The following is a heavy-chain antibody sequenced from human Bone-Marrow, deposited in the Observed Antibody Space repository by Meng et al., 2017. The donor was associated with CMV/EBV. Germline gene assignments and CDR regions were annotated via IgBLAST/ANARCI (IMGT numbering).Heavy chain of an antibody. Sequence: ASVKVSCKASGYTFTSYTISWVRQAPGQGLEWMGWISAYNGNTNYAQKLQGRVTMTTDTSTSTAYMELRSLRSDDTAVYYCARDQRFLESHYYYNGMDAWGQGTTVTVSS. CDR3: ARDQRFLESHYYYNGMDA. V-gene: IGHV1-18*01. D-gene: IGHD3-3*01. CDR1: GYTFTSYT. CDR2: ISAYNGNT. J-gene: IGHJ6*02.